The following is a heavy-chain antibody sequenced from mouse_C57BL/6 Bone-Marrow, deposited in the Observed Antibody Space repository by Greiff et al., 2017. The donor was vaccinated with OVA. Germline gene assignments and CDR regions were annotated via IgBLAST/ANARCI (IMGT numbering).Heavy chain of an antibody. Sequence: QVHVKQSGAELVRPGASVTLSCKASGYTFTDYEMHWVKQTPVHGLEWIGAIDPETGGTAYNQKFKGKAILTADKSSSTAYMELRSLTSEDSAVYYCTRRIYYDYDGYWGQGTTLTVSS. J-gene: IGHJ2*01. CDR3: TRRIYYDYDGY. D-gene: IGHD2-4*01. CDR1: GYTFTDYE. V-gene: IGHV1-15*01. CDR2: IDPETGGT.